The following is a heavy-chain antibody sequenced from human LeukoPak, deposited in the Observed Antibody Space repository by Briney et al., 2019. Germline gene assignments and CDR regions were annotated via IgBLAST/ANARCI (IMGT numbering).Heavy chain of an antibody. Sequence: GGSLRLSCAASGFTVRSNYMSWVRQAPGRGLEWVSVIHSGGGTYYADSVNGRFTISIDNSKNTLYLQTNRLRAEDTAVYYCARRAWGSYYFDYWGQGTLVTVSS. V-gene: IGHV3-66*01. CDR1: GFTVRSNY. CDR3: ARRAWGSYYFDY. D-gene: IGHD7-27*01. CDR2: IHSGGGT. J-gene: IGHJ4*02.